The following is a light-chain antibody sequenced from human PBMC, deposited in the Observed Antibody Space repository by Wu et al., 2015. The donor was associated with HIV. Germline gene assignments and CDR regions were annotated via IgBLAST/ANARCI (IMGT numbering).Light chain of an antibody. CDR2: ETS. CDR1: QSVNNF. J-gene: IGKJ4*01. Sequence: EIVLTQSPDTLSLSPGERATLSCRASQSVNNFLAWYQQKPGQAPRLLIYETSNRATGVPARFSGSGSGTDFALTISSLEPEDFAVYYCQQRNFWPLTFDGGTKVEIK. V-gene: IGKV3-11*01. CDR3: QQRNFWPLT.